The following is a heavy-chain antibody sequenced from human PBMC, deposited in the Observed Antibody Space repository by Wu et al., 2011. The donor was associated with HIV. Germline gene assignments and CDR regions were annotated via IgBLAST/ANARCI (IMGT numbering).Heavy chain of an antibody. CDR1: GGFFSNHA. J-gene: IGHJ4*02. Sequence: QVQLVQSGETEVKKPGSSVKVSCKASGGFFSNHAYSWVRQAPGQGLEWVGGIIPLLKTANYAPKFQDRVTITADESTTTAYLELRGLTSDDTAVYYCARGIFSGEHLPLFWYWGQGTLVHRPL. D-gene: IGHD1-26*01. V-gene: IGHV1-69*12. CDR3: ARGIFSGEHLPLFWY. CDR2: IIPLLKTA.